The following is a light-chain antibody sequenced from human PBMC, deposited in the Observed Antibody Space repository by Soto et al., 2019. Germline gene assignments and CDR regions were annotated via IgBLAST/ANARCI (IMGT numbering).Light chain of an antibody. CDR1: QDISNY. Sequence: DIQMTQSPSSLSASLGDRGTITCRASQDISNYLAWYQQKPGKVPKLLIYAASTLQSGVPSRFSGSGSGTDFTLTISSLQPEDVATYYCQKYNRAPITFGEGTRLEI. CDR3: QKYNRAPIT. J-gene: IGKJ5*01. CDR2: AAS. V-gene: IGKV1-27*01.